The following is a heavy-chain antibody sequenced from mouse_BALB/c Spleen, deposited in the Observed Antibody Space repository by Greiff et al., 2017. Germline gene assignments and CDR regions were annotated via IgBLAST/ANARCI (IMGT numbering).Heavy chain of an antibody. CDR3: ARVRDYAWFAY. Sequence: EVQVVESGGGLVKPGGSLKLSCAASGFTFSSYAMSWVRQTPEKRLEWVASISSGGSTYYPDSVKGRFTISRDNARNILYLQMSSLRSEDTAMYYCARVRDYAWFAYWGQGTLVTVSA. CDR1: GFTFSSYA. D-gene: IGHD2-4*01. J-gene: IGHJ3*01. CDR2: ISSGGST. V-gene: IGHV5-6-5*01.